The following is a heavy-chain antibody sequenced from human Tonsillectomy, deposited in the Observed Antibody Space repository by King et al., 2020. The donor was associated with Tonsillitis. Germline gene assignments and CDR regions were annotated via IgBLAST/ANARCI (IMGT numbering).Heavy chain of an antibody. CDR1: GGSISSGDYY. V-gene: IGHV4-30-4*01. J-gene: IGHJ6*02. CDR2: IYYSGST. D-gene: IGHD3-3*01. Sequence: VQLQESGPGLVKPSQTLSLTCTVSGGSISSGDYYWSWIRQPPGKGLEWIGYIYYSGSTYYNPSLKSRVTISVDTSKNQFSLKLSSVTAADTAVYYCAREWRFLEWSYGMDVWGQGTTVTVSS. CDR3: AREWRFLEWSYGMDV.